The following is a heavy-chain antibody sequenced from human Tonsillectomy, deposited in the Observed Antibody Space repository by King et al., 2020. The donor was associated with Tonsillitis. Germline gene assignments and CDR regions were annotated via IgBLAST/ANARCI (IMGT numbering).Heavy chain of an antibody. CDR2: IRYDGSNK. Sequence: VQLVESGGGVVQPGGSLRLSCAASGFTFSSYGMRWVRQAPGKGLEWVAFIRYDGSNKYYADSVKGRFTISRDNSKNTLYLQMNSLRAEDTAVYYCAKGGYYDILTGQDYWGQGTLVTVSS. D-gene: IGHD3-9*01. J-gene: IGHJ4*02. CDR1: GFTFSSYG. V-gene: IGHV3-30*02. CDR3: AKGGYYDILTGQDY.